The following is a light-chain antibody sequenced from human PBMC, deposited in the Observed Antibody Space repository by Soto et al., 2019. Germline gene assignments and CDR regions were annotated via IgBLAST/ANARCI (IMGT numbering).Light chain of an antibody. J-gene: IGLJ2*01. CDR1: SSDVGAYNY. CDR3: CSYAGSSSFRVL. V-gene: IGLV2-14*01. Sequence: QSALTQPASVSGSPGQSITISCNGSSSDVGAYNYVSWYQQYPGKAPKVIIFEVRKRPSGVSNRFSGSKSGDTASLTISGLQADDEADYYCCCCSYAGSSSFRVLFGGGTQLTVL. CDR2: EVR.